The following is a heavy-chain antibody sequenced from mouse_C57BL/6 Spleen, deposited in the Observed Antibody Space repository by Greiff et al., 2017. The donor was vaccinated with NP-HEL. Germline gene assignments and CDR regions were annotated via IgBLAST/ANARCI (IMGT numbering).Heavy chain of an antibody. CDR1: GYTFTSYW. CDR2: IAPNSGGT. D-gene: IGHD2-14*01. Sequence: QVQLQQPGAELVKPGASVKLSCKASGYTFTSYWMHWVKQRPGRGLAWIGRIAPNSGGTKYNEKFKSKATLTVDKPSSTAYMQLSSLTAEDSAVYYCARGERYLFDVWGTGTTVTVSS. CDR3: ARGERYLFDV. V-gene: IGHV1-72*01. J-gene: IGHJ1*03.